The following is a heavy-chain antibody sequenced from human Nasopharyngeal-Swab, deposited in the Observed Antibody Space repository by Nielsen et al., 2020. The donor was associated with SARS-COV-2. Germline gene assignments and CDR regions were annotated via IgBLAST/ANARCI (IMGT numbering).Heavy chain of an antibody. Sequence: GGSLRLSCAASGFTFTSYGMHWVRQAPGKGLEWVAVIWYDGSNKYYADSVKGRFTISRDNSKNTLYLQMNSLRAEDKTVYYCARDAHSYGFDYWSQGTLVTVYS. D-gene: IGHD5-18*01. CDR3: ARDAHSYGFDY. J-gene: IGHJ4*02. CDR2: IWYDGSNK. V-gene: IGHV3-33*01. CDR1: GFTFTSYG.